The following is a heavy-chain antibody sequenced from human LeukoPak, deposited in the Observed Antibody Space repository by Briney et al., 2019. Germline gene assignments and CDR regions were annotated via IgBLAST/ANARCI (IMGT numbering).Heavy chain of an antibody. J-gene: IGHJ1*01. CDR1: GFSFSNSW. Sequence: GGSLRLSCAASGFSFSNSWMTWVRQAPGKGLEWVASINEYGGEIHYVDSVKGRFTISRDNAKNSLYLQMNSLRAEDTALYYCAKDEIPHIVVVPAASFQHWGQGTLVTVSS. CDR2: INEYGGEI. CDR3: AKDEIPHIVVVPAASFQH. D-gene: IGHD2-2*01. V-gene: IGHV3-7*03.